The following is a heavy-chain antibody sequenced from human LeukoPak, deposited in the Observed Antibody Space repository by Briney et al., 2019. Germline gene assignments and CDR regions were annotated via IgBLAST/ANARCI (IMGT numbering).Heavy chain of an antibody. D-gene: IGHD6-19*01. Sequence: SVKVSCKASGGTFGSYGFSWVRQAPGKGLQWMGGIIPLFGTPNYAQNFQGRVTITADESTTTVYMELSSLRYDDTAVYYCARGHSSGWSDFDYWGQGTLVTVSS. CDR3: ARGHSSGWSDFDY. V-gene: IGHV1-69*13. CDR2: IIPLFGTP. CDR1: GGTFGSYG. J-gene: IGHJ4*02.